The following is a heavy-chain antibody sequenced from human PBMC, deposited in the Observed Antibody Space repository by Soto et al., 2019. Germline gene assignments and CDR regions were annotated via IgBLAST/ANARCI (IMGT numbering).Heavy chain of an antibody. CDR3: ARRSGGIFDY. D-gene: IGHD3-10*01. V-gene: IGHV4-59*08. CDR2: IYYSGST. Sequence: PSETLSLTCTVSGGSISSYYWSWIRQPPGKGLEWIGYIYYSGSTNYNPSLKSRVTISVDTSKNQFSLKLSSVTAADTAVYYCARRSGGIFDYWGQGTLVTVSS. J-gene: IGHJ4*02. CDR1: GGSISSYY.